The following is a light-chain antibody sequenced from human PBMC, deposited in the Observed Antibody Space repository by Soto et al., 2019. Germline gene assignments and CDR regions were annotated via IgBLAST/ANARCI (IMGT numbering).Light chain of an antibody. CDR1: QSVSSW. Sequence: DIQMTQSPSTLSASVGDRVTITCRASQSVSSWLAWYQQKPGKAPKLLIYDASSLETGVPSRFSGSGSGTEFTLTISSLQPDDFATYYCQQHNSSPWTFGQGTKVDI. V-gene: IGKV1-5*01. J-gene: IGKJ1*01. CDR2: DAS. CDR3: QQHNSSPWT.